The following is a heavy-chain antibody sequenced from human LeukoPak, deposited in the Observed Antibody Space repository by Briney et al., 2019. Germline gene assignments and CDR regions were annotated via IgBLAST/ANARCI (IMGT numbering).Heavy chain of an antibody. D-gene: IGHD2-15*01. CDR1: GFPFSSYE. CDR2: LSSSGSTI. CDR3: ARSAYCSGGSCNPFDY. Sequence: LRLFCAASGFPFSSYEINWVRQAPGKGLEWVTYLSSSGSTIYYADSVKCRLTISRENAKNSLYLQMNSLRAEDTAVYYCARSAYCSGGSCNPFDYWGQGTLVTVSS. J-gene: IGHJ4*02. V-gene: IGHV3-48*03.